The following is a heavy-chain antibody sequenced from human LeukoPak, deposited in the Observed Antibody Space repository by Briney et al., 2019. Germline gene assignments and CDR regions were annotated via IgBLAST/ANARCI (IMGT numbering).Heavy chain of an antibody. V-gene: IGHV3-13*01. CDR3: ARAPHGDYFDY. CDR1: GFTFSNYD. Sequence: GGSLRLSCAASGFTFSNYDMHWVRHVTGKGLEWVSAIDTQGDTYYPASVKGRFTISRENAKNSLYLQTNSLRAGDTAVYYCARAPHGDYFDYWGQGTLVTVSS. CDR2: IDTQGDT. D-gene: IGHD4-17*01. J-gene: IGHJ4*02.